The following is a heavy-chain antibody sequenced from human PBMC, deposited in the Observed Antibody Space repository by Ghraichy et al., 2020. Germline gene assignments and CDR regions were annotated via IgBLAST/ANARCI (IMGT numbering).Heavy chain of an antibody. CDR1: ELTMSNYF. V-gene: IGHV3-7*03. Sequence: GGSLRLSCEASELTMSNYFISWVRQAPGKGLEYVANINQDGSAKYYADSVKGRFTISRDNAKNSFYLQMSSLRADDTAVYYCARDFQYNSAWYSDYWGQGTLVTVSS. CDR2: INQDGSAK. D-gene: IGHD6-19*01. J-gene: IGHJ4*02. CDR3: ARDFQYNSAWYSDY.